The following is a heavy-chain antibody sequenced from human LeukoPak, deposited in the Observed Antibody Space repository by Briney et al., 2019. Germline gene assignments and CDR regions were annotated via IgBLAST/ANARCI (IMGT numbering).Heavy chain of an antibody. Sequence: PGGSLRLSCAAPGFTVSSNYKSWVRQAPGKGLEWVSVIYSGGSTYYAGSVKGRFTISRDNSNNTLYLQMNSLRAEDTAVYYCTRNYGGNWFDPWGQGTLVTVSS. CDR1: GFTVSSNY. CDR3: TRNYGGNWFDP. J-gene: IGHJ5*02. CDR2: IYSGGST. V-gene: IGHV3-53*01. D-gene: IGHD4-23*01.